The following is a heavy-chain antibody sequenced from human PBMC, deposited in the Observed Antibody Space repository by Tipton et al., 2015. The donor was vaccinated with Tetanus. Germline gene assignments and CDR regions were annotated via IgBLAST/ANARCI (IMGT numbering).Heavy chain of an antibody. J-gene: IGHJ5*02. CDR1: GVSISGYY. CDR3: ARGTWLYTSTYHRHWLDP. Sequence: TLSLTCTVSGVSISGYYWSWIRQPAGKGLEWIGRVDRSGTTTYSPSLKSRVTISLDTSKNEFSLTLSSVTAADTAVYYCARGTWLYTSTYHRHWLDPWGQGTLVTVSS. V-gene: IGHV4-4*07. CDR2: VDRSGTT. D-gene: IGHD6-13*01.